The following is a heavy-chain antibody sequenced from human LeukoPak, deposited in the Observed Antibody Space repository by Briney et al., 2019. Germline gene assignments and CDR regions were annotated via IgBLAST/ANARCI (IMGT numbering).Heavy chain of an antibody. J-gene: IGHJ4*02. D-gene: IGHD6-13*01. V-gene: IGHV3-74*01. CDR2: IKGDGIST. Sequence: PGGSLRLSCEASGFTFSDYWIHWVRQAPGKGLVWVSRIKGDGISTNYADSVKGRLTISRDNSKNTLYLQMNSLRAEDTAVYYCARDMAAAGTTPGDYWGQGTLVTVSS. CDR1: GFTFSDYW. CDR3: ARDMAAAGTTPGDY.